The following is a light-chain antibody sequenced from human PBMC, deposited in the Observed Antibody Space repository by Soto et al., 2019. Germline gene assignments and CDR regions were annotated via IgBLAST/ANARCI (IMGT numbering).Light chain of an antibody. CDR3: QQYKSYPWP. CDR2: DAS. J-gene: IGKJ1*01. CDR1: QSVSYW. Sequence: EIQMTQSPSTLSASVGDRVTITCRASQSVSYWLAWYQQKPGKAPKLLVHDASTLLSGVPSRFSGSVSGTEFILTIGSLQPDDFATYYCQQYKSYPWPFGQGTKV. V-gene: IGKV1-5*01.